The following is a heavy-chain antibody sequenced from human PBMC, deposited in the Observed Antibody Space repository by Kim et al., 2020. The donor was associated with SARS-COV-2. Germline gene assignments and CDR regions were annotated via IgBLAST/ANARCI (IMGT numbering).Heavy chain of an antibody. CDR1: GFTFGDYA. CDR3: AKDPLGVRGVPLLPYYFDY. J-gene: IGHJ4*02. Sequence: GGSLRLSCAASGFTFGDYAMHWVRQAPGKGLEWVSGISWNSGSIGYADSVKGRFTISRDNAKNSLYLQMNSLRAEDTALYYCAKDPLGVRGVPLLPYYFDYWGQGTLVTVSS. CDR2: ISWNSGSI. D-gene: IGHD3-10*01. V-gene: IGHV3-9*01.